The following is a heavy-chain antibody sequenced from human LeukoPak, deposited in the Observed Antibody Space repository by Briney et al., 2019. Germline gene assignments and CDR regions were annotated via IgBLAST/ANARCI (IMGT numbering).Heavy chain of an antibody. V-gene: IGHV5-51*01. D-gene: IGHD5-24*01. J-gene: IGHJ4*02. CDR2: IYPGDSDT. CDR1: GYRFTSYW. Sequence: GESLKISCKGSGYRFTSYWIGWVRQMPGKGLEWMGIIYPGDSDTRYSPSFQGQVTISADKSISTAYLQWSSLKASDTAMYYCARGRRDGYNSPYYFDYWGQGTLVTVSS. CDR3: ARGRRDGYNSPYYFDY.